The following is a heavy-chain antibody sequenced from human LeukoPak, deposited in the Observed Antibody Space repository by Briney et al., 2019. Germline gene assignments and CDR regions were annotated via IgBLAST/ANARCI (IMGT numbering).Heavy chain of an antibody. J-gene: IGHJ4*02. CDR3: TSHQTTIFGVVIRDY. V-gene: IGHV3-73*01. D-gene: IGHD3-3*01. CDR1: GFTFSGSA. CDR2: IRSKANSYAT. Sequence: GGSLRLSCAASGFTFSGSAMHWVRQASGKGLEWVGRIRSKANSYATAYAASVKGRFTISRDDSKNTAYPQMNSLKTEDTAVYYCTSHQTTIFGVVIRDYWGQGTLVTVSS.